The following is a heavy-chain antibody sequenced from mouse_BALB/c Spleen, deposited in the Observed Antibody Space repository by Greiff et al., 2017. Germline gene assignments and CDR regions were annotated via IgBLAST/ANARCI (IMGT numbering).Heavy chain of an antibody. CDR3: TRSGYDWFAY. CDR1: GYTFTDYE. CDR2: IDPETGGT. V-gene: IGHV1-15*01. Sequence: QVQLQQSGAELVRPGASVTLSCKASGYTFTDYEMHWVKQTPVHGLEWIGAIDPETGGTAYNQKFKGKATLTADKSSSTAYMELRSLTSEDSAVYYCTRSGYDWFAYWGQGTLVTVSA. D-gene: IGHD2-2*01. J-gene: IGHJ3*01.